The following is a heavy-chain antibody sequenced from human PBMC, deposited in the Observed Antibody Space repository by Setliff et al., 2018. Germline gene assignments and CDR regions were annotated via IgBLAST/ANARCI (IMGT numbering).Heavy chain of an antibody. V-gene: IGHV4-39*06. J-gene: IGHJ4*02. CDR3: ARVDNFWSGPIDY. D-gene: IGHD3-3*01. CDR1: GGSISSSSYY. Sequence: LSLTCTVSGGSISSSSYYWGWIRQPPGKGLEWIGSIYYSGSTYYNPSLKSRVTISVDTSKNQFPLKLSSVTAADTAVYYCARVDNFWSGPIDYWGQGTLVTVSS. CDR2: IYYSGST.